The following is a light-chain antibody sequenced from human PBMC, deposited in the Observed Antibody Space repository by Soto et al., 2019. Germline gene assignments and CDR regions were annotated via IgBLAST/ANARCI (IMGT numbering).Light chain of an antibody. J-gene: IGKJ1*01. CDR3: QQYHRYSWT. CDR1: QSISSS. V-gene: IGKV1-5*01. CDR2: DAS. Sequence: DIQMTRSPSTLSASVGDRVSIACRASQSISSSLAWYQQKPGKAPKLLIYDASSLESGVPSRFSGSGSGTEFTLSINSLRPQDFSTYYCQQYHRYSWTFGQGTKVDIK.